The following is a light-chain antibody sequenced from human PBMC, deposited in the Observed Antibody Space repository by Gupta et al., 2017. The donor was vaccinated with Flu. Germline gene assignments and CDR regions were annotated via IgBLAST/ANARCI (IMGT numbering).Light chain of an antibody. CDR1: SSNIGAGYD. CDR2: GNS. V-gene: IGLV1-40*01. CDR3: TSYDSSMNGVV. J-gene: IGLJ3*02. Sequence: QSVLTQPPSVSGAPGQRVTISCTGSSSNIGAGYDVHWYQQLPGTAPKLLMYGNSNRPSGVPDRFSGSKSGTSASLAINGLQAEDEADYYCTSYDSSMNGVVFGGGTKLTVL.